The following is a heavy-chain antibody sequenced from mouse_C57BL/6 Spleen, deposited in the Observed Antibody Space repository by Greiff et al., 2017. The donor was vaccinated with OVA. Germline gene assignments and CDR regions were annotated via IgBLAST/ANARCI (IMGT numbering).Heavy chain of an antibody. Sequence: VQLQQSGAELVRPGASVTLSCKASGYKFTDYEMHWVKQTPVHGLEWIGAIDPETGGTDYNQKFKGKAILTADKSSSTAYMELRSLTSEDSAVYYCTRSRFLAYWGQGTLVTVSA. CDR3: TRSRFLAY. CDR2: IDPETGGT. J-gene: IGHJ3*01. CDR1: GYKFTDYE. V-gene: IGHV1-15*01.